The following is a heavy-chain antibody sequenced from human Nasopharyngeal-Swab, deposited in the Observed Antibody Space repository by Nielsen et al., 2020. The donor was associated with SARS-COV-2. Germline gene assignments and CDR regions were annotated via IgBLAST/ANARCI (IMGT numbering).Heavy chain of an antibody. D-gene: IGHD5-12*01. CDR1: GFTYW. Sequence: GGSLRLSCAASGFTYWMNWVRQAPGKGLEWVGNIGQDGGGKKYVDSVKGRFTISRDNANNLLYLQMNSLRAEDTAVYYCARGGYSGYEYYFDYWGQGTLVTVSS. CDR2: IGQDGGGK. J-gene: IGHJ4*02. V-gene: IGHV3-7*01. CDR3: ARGGYSGYEYYFDY.